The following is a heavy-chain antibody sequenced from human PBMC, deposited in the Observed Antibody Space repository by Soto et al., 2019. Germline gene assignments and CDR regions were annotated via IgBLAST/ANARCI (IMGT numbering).Heavy chain of an antibody. J-gene: IGHJ4*02. CDR2: INIVGGAT. CDR3: TKNYYFDS. Sequence: EVQLLESGGGLVQPGGSLRLSCVASGFTFSYYAMSWVRQAPAKAPEWVSSINIVGGATNYADSVRGRFAMSRDDSTNTVFLQMNSLRADDTAVYYCTKNYYFDSWGQGTLVTVSS. CDR1: GFTFSYYA. V-gene: IGHV3-23*01.